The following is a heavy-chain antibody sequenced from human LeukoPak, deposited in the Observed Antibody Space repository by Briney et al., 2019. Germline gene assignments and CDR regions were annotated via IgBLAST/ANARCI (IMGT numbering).Heavy chain of an antibody. D-gene: IGHD3-22*01. CDR1: GFTFDDYA. Sequence: GGSLRLSCAASGFTFDDYAMHWVRQAPGKGLEWVSGISWNSDIIGYADSVKGRFTISRDNAKNSLYLQMNSLRAEDMALYYCAKDISNYYDSSGYGFDYWGQGTLVTVSS. CDR3: AKDISNYYDSSGYGFDY. V-gene: IGHV3-9*03. CDR2: ISWNSDII. J-gene: IGHJ4*02.